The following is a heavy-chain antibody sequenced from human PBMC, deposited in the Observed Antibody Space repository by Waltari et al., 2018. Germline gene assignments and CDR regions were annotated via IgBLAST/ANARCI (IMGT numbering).Heavy chain of an antibody. CDR1: GYSISSGYY. D-gene: IGHD4-17*01. J-gene: IGHJ6*02. CDR3: ATPRGPTTVTTFSHYYYGMDV. CDR2: ISGSGGST. V-gene: IGHV3-23*01. Sequence: VQLQESGPGLVKPSETLSLTCAVSGYSISSGYYWGWIRQPPGKGLEWVSAISGSGGSTYYADSVKGRFTISRDNSKNTLYLQMNSLRAEDTAVYYCATPRGPTTVTTFSHYYYGMDVWGQGTTVTVSS.